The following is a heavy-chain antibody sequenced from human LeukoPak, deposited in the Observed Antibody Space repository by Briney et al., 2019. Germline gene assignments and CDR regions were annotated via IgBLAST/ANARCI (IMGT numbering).Heavy chain of an antibody. V-gene: IGHV1-2*02. D-gene: IGHD6-13*01. J-gene: IGHJ4*01. CDR2: INPNSGVT. CDR1: GYTFTSYY. Sequence: ASVKVSCKASGYTFTSYYMHWVRQAPGQGLEWMGWINPNSGVTNYARKFQGRVTITRDTSISTAYMELSRLRSDDTAVYYCARSPREYSSSWYLPFDYWGQGTLVTVS. CDR3: ARSPREYSSSWYLPFDY.